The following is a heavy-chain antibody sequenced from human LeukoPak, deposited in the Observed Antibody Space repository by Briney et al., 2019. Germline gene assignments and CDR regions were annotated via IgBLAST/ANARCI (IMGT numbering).Heavy chain of an antibody. V-gene: IGHV4-39*01. CDR2: IYYTGST. J-gene: IGHJ4*02. CDR3: ASRYYYDSSGYFLY. D-gene: IGHD3-22*01. CDR1: FNSIRSSSYY. Sequence: PSETLSLTCTVSFNSIRSSSYYWGWIRQFPGKGREWIGYIYYTGSTYYSSSLKSRVTISVDTSNNQFSLRLNSVTAADTAVYYCASRYYYDSSGYFLYWGQGTLVTVSS.